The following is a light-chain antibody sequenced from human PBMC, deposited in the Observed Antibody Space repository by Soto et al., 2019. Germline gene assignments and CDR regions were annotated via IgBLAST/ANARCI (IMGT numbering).Light chain of an antibody. Sequence: EIVLTQSPGTLSLSPGERATLSCRASQTVTSSYLAWYQQKPGQAPRLLIYGASSRATGIPDRFSGSGSGTDFTLTISRLGPEDFAVYYCQQYSRSLFTFGPGTKVDIK. CDR3: QQYSRSLFT. CDR1: QTVTSSY. V-gene: IGKV3-20*01. J-gene: IGKJ3*01. CDR2: GAS.